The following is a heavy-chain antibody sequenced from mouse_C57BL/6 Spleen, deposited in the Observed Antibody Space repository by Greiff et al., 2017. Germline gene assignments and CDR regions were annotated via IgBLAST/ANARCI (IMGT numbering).Heavy chain of an antibody. CDR2: LNPSSGYT. J-gene: IGHJ4*01. CDR1: GYTFTSYT. V-gene: IGHV1-4*01. Sequence: QVQLQQSGAELARPGASVKMSCKASGYTFTSYTMHWVKQRPGQGLEWIGYLNPSSGYTKYNQKFKDKATLSADESSSTAYMQLSSLTSEDSAVYYYARGGYEAMGYWGQGASVTVSS. CDR3: ARGGYEAMGY.